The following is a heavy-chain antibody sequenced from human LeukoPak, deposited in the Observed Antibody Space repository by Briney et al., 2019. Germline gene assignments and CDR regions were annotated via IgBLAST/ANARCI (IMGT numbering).Heavy chain of an antibody. CDR3: ARSISPRWYFDY. Sequence: ASVKVSCKAFGYTFTSNYMHWVRQAPGQGPEWMGVISPSGGSTTYAQKFQGRVTLTRDTSTSTVYMELSSLRSEDTAVYYCARSISPRWYFDYWGQGTLVTVSS. D-gene: IGHD3-9*01. J-gene: IGHJ4*02. V-gene: IGHV1-46*01. CDR2: ISPSGGST. CDR1: GYTFTSNY.